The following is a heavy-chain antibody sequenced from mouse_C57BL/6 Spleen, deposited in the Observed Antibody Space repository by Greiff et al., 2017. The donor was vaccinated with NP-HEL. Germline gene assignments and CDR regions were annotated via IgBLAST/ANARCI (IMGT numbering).Heavy chain of an antibody. Sequence: VVKPGASVKISCKASGYSFTSYYIHWVKQRPGQGLEWIGWIYPGSGNTKYNEKFKGKATLTADTSSSTAYMQLSSLTSEDSAVYYCAKDYYGSSYDFDYWGQGTTLTVSS. CDR1: GYSFTSYY. CDR2: IYPGSGNT. V-gene: IGHV1-66*01. J-gene: IGHJ2*01. CDR3: AKDYYGSSYDFDY. D-gene: IGHD1-1*01.